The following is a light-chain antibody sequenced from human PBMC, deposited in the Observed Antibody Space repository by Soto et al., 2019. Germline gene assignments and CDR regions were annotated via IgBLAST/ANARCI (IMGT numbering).Light chain of an antibody. CDR2: AAS. V-gene: IGKV1-39*01. Sequence: DIQMTQSPSSLSASVGDRVTITYRASQSISSYLNWYQQKPGKAPKLLIYAASSLQSGVPSRFSGSGSGTDFTLTISSLQPEDFATYYCQRSYSTPTFGQGTRLEIK. J-gene: IGKJ5*01. CDR1: QSISSY. CDR3: QRSYSTPT.